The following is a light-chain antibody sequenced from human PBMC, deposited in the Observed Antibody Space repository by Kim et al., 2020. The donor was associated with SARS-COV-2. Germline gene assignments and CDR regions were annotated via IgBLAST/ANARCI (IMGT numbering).Light chain of an antibody. Sequence: VAVGLKVRITCQGDSHRRYYASWYQQKSGQAPVLVIYGKNNRPSGIPDRVSGSSSGNTASLTITGAQAEDEADYYCHSRDSSNNHLFGGGTELTVL. CDR1: SHRRYY. CDR3: HSRDSSNNHL. V-gene: IGLV3-19*01. CDR2: GKN. J-gene: IGLJ3*02.